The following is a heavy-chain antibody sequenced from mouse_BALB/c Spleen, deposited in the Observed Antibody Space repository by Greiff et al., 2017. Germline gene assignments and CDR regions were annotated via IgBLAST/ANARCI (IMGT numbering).Heavy chain of an antibody. CDR2: INPGSGGT. J-gene: IGHJ3*01. V-gene: IGHV1-54*01. CDR1: GYAFTNYL. CDR3: ARSGGNYAFAY. D-gene: IGHD2-1*01. Sequence: VKLQESGAELVRPGTSVKVSCKASGYAFTNYLIEWVKQRPGQGLEWIGVINPGSGGTNYNEKFKGKATLTADKSSSTAYMQLSSLTSDDSAVYFCARSGGNYAFAYWGQGTLVTVSA.